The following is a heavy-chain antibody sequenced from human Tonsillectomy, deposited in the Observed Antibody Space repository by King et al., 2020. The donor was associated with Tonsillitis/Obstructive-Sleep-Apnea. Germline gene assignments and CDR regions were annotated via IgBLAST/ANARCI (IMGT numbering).Heavy chain of an antibody. CDR1: GGSFSDYY. J-gene: IGHJ4*02. D-gene: IGHD3-9*01. CDR2: INPSGRS. CDR3: AGGDILTAYYASTDFDY. Sequence: QVQLQQWGAGLLKPSETLSLTCAVYGGSFSDYYWSWIRQPPGKGLEWIGEINPSGRSNYNPSLTMRVTILVDTSKNQFSLKLNSVTAADTAVYYCAGGDILTAYYASTDFDYWGQGTLVTVSS. V-gene: IGHV4-34*01.